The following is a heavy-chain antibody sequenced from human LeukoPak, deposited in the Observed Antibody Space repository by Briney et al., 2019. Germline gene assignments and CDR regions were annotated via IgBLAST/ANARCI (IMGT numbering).Heavy chain of an antibody. D-gene: IGHD5-18*01. CDR3: ARDTGGGYSCYDC. V-gene: IGHV3-7*01. J-gene: IGHJ4*02. CDR1: GFTFSSYW. CDR2: IKQDGSEK. Sequence: AGGSLRLSCAASGFTFSSYWTTWLRQAPGKGLEWVANIKQDGSEKYYVDSVKGRFTISRDNAKNSLYLQMNSLRAEDTAVYYCARDTGGGYSCYDCWGQGTLVTVSS.